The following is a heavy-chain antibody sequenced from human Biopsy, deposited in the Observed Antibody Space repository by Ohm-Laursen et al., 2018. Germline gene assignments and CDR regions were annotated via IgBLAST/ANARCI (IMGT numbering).Heavy chain of an antibody. J-gene: IGHJ6*02. D-gene: IGHD5-18*01. CDR3: AKDRYNYTPIGGFSMDV. V-gene: IGHV3-30*18. Sequence: SSLRLSCTASGFTFSSPWMTWVRQAPGKGLEWVAFIFYDGSNTYYADSVKGRFTISRDNSRDTLYLQMSSLGAEDTAVYYCAKDRYNYTPIGGFSMDVWGQGTTVTVSS. CDR1: GFTFSSPW. CDR2: IFYDGSNT.